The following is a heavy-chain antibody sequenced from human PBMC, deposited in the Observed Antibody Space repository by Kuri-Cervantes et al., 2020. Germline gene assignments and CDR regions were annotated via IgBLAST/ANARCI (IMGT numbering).Heavy chain of an antibody. V-gene: IGHV4-34*01. CDR1: GGSFSGYY. Sequence: SETLSLTCAVYGGSFSGYYWSWIRQPPGKGLEWIGEINHSGSTNYNPSLKSRVTISVDKSKNQFSLKLSSVTAADTAVYYCAREGVLRFLEWLPPRNYYYYMDVWGKGTTVTVSS. CDR2: INHSGST. D-gene: IGHD3-3*01. J-gene: IGHJ6*03. CDR3: AREGVLRFLEWLPPRNYYYYMDV.